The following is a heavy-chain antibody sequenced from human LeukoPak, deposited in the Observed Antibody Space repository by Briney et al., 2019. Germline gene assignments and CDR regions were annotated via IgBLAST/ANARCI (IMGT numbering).Heavy chain of an antibody. Sequence: PSETLSLTCAVYGGSFSGYYWSWLRQPPGKGREWIGEINHSGSTNYNPSLKSRVTISVDTSKNQFSLKLSSVTAADTAVYYCARDENGYVWGSFRAWGQGTLVTVSS. J-gene: IGHJ5*02. D-gene: IGHD3-16*01. CDR2: INHSGST. V-gene: IGHV4-34*01. CDR3: ARDENGYVWGSFRA. CDR1: GGSFSGYY.